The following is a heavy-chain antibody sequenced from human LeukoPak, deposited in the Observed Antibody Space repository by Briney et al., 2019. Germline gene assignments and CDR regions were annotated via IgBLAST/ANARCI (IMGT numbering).Heavy chain of an antibody. CDR1: GFTFSNSA. CDR2: ISGSGGST. CDR3: AKGQEYYYDSSGYYYGPAVRPIDY. D-gene: IGHD3-22*01. V-gene: IGHV3-23*01. J-gene: IGHJ4*02. Sequence: PGGSLRLSCAASGFTFSNSAMSWVRQAPGKGLEWVSAISGSGGSTYYADSVKGRFTISRDNSKNTLYLQMNSLRAEDTAVYYCAKGQEYYYDSSGYYYGPAVRPIDYWGQGTLVTVSS.